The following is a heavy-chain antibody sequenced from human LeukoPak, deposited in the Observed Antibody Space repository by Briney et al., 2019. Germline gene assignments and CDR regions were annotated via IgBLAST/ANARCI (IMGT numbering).Heavy chain of an antibody. CDR1: GFTFSPYS. D-gene: IGHD3-3*01. V-gene: IGHV3-21*01. J-gene: IGHJ3*02. CDR2: IGGSGTSI. Sequence: GGSLRLSCAASGFTFSPYSMNWVRQAPGKGLEWVSSIGGSGTSIYYADSVRGRFTISRDSAKNSLYPQMNSLRAEDTAMYYCAREDFEAFDIWGQGTMVTVSS. CDR3: AREDFEAFDI.